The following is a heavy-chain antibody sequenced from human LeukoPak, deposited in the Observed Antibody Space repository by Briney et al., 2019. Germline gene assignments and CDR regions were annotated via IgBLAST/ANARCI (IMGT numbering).Heavy chain of an antibody. CDR3: AKDSGGTYFYYYYYMDV. J-gene: IGHJ6*03. D-gene: IGHD1-26*01. CDR2: ISAGGATI. V-gene: IGHV3-23*01. Sequence: GGSLRLSCAASGFTFSTYAMSWVRQAPGKGLEWVSAISAGGATIYYADSVKGRLTASRDNSKNTLYLQINSLRAEDTAVYYCAKDSGGTYFYYYYYMDVWGKGTTVTVSS. CDR1: GFTFSTYA.